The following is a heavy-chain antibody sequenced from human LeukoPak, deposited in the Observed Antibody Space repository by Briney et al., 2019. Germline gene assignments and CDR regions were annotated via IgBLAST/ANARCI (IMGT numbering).Heavy chain of an antibody. CDR3: AKDNGGALEYDY. CDR2: IRYDGSNK. D-gene: IGHD7-27*01. CDR1: GFTFSSYG. J-gene: IGHJ4*02. V-gene: IGHV3-30*02. Sequence: GGSLRLSCAASGFTFSSYGMHCVRQAPGKGLEWVAFIRYDGSNKYYADPVKGRFTISRYNSKNTLYLQMNSLRAEDTAVYYCAKDNGGALEYDYWGQGTLVTVSS.